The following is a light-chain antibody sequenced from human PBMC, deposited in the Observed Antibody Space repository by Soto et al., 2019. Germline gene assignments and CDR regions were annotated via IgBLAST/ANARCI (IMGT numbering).Light chain of an antibody. V-gene: IGKV1-13*02. CDR3: QQFNSYPLT. J-gene: IGKJ4*01. CDR2: VAS. CDR1: QGIGSA. Sequence: AIQLTQSPSSLSASVGDRVTITCRASQGIGSALAWYQQRPGEAPRFLIYVASTLGSGVPLRVSGSGSGTYFTLTISTLQLEDFATYYCQQFNSYPLTFGGGTKVDIK.